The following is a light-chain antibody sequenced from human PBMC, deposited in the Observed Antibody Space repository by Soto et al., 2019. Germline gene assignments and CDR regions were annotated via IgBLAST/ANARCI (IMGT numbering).Light chain of an antibody. J-gene: IGKJ4*01. CDR3: QQSYSTPLT. CDR2: AAS. Sequence: DIHMTQSPSSRSASVLDRVTIACLASQSISSYLNWYQQKPGKAPKLLIYAASSLQSGVPSRFSGSGSGTDFTLTISSLQPEDFATYYCQQSYSTPLTFGGGTKVDNK. V-gene: IGKV1-39*01. CDR1: QSISSY.